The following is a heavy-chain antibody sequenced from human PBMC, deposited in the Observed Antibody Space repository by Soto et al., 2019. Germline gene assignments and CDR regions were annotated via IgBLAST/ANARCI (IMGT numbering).Heavy chain of an antibody. Sequence: KPSETLSLTCAVSDYSISSGYYWGWIRQPPGKGLEWIGSIYHSGNTYYNPSLKSRVSISVDTSKNQFSLKLSSVAAADTAVYYCARVSVGATSAFDIWGQGTMVTVS. CDR3: ARVSVGATSAFDI. V-gene: IGHV4-38-2*01. D-gene: IGHD1-26*01. J-gene: IGHJ3*02. CDR1: DYSISSGYY. CDR2: IYHSGNT.